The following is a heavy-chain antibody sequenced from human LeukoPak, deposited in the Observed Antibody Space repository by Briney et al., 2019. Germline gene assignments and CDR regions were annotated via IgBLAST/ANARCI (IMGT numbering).Heavy chain of an antibody. Sequence: PSETLSLTCAVYGGSFSGYYWSWIRQPPGKGLEWIGEINHSGSTNYNPSLKSRVTISVDTSKNQFSLKLSSVTAADTAVYYCARETAGYSSSWPHFDYWGQGTLVTVSS. D-gene: IGHD6-13*01. CDR1: GGSFSGYY. V-gene: IGHV4-34*01. J-gene: IGHJ4*02. CDR2: INHSGST. CDR3: ARETAGYSSSWPHFDY.